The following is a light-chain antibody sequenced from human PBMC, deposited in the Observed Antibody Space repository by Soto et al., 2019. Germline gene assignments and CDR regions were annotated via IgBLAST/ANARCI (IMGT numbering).Light chain of an antibody. CDR2: DAS. Sequence: EIVMTQSPATLSVSPGERATLSCRASPSVGSSLAWYQQKPGQAPRLLLYDASTRATGVPARFSSSGSGTDFTLTISSLQSEDFAVYYCQKYFNWPLTFGGGTKVERK. V-gene: IGKV3D-15*01. CDR1: PSVGSS. CDR3: QKYFNWPLT. J-gene: IGKJ4*01.